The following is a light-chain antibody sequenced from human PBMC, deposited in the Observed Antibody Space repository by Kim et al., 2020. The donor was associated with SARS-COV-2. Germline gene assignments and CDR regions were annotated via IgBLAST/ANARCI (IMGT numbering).Light chain of an antibody. CDR1: SLRSYY. CDR2: GKN. V-gene: IGLV3-19*01. Sequence: ALVQTVRIPCQGDSLRSYYATWYQQKPGQAPILVIYGKNNRPSGIPDRFSGSSSGNTASLTITGTQAGDEADYYCNSRDSNDNVVFGGGTKLTVL. CDR3: NSRDSNDNVV. J-gene: IGLJ2*01.